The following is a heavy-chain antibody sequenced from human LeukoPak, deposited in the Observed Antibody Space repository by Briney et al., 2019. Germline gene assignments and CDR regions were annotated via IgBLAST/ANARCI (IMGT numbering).Heavy chain of an antibody. Sequence: SETLSLTCTVSGGSISSGSYYWSWIRQPAGKGLEWIGRIYTSGSTNYNPSLKSRVTISVDTSKNQFSLKLSSVTAADTAVYYCARDLEGYCSSTSCYGWFDPWGRGTLVTVSS. D-gene: IGHD2-2*01. CDR1: GGSISSGSYY. CDR3: ARDLEGYCSSTSCYGWFDP. J-gene: IGHJ5*02. V-gene: IGHV4-61*02. CDR2: IYTSGST.